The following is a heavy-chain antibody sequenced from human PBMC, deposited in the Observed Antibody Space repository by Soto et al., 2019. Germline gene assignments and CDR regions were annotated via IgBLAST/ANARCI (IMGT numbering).Heavy chain of an antibody. CDR3: ALYPYSGDDVDLHY. Sequence: GGSLRLSCEASGFTFSRYNMNWFRQAPGKGLDWVSYISASSSSIFYADSVKGRFTISRDNAKNSLYLQINSLRAEDTAIYYYALYPYSGDDVDLHYWGQVTPVTVSS. V-gene: IGHV3-48*01. CDR1: GFTFSRYN. J-gene: IGHJ4*02. CDR2: ISASSSSI. D-gene: IGHD5-12*01.